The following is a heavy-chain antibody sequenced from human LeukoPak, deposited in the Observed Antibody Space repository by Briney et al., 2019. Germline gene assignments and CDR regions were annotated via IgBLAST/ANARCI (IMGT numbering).Heavy chain of an antibody. CDR2: INGDGSST. Sequence: GGSLRLSCAASGFTFRSHWMHWVRQAPGKGLVWVSRINGDGSSTNYADSVKGRFTISRDNAKSTVYLQMNSLRAEDTAVYYCARGGGAVVTLAYWGQGTPVTVS. CDR1: GFTFRSHW. CDR3: ARGGGAVVTLAY. J-gene: IGHJ4*02. D-gene: IGHD2-21*02. V-gene: IGHV3-74*01.